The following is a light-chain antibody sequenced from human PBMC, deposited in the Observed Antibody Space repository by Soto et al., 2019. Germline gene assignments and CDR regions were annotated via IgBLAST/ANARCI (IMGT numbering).Light chain of an antibody. V-gene: IGKV1-5*01. CDR2: DAS. Sequence: DIQMTQSPSTLSASVGDRVTITCRASQSISSWLAWYQQKPGKAPKLLIYDASSLESGVPSRFSGSGSGTEFTLTISSLQPDDFATSYCQQYTSYSWTFGQGTQVEIK. CDR3: QQYTSYSWT. CDR1: QSISSW. J-gene: IGKJ1*01.